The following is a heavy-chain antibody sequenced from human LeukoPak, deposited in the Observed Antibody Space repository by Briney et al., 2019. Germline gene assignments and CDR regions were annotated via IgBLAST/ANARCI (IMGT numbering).Heavy chain of an antibody. Sequence: PGGSLRLSCAASGFTFSKYWMLCVRQAPGKGLESVSRINTDGTVTTYADSVKGRLTVSRDNADNTMFLQMNSVREEDTAVYYCATKQWLAPPPDSWGQGTPVTVSS. D-gene: IGHD6-19*01. J-gene: IGHJ4*02. V-gene: IGHV3-74*01. CDR2: INTDGTVT. CDR3: ATKQWLAPPPDS. CDR1: GFTFSKYW.